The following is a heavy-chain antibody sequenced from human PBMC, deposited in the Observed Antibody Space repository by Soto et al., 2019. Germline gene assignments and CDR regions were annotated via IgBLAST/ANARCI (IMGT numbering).Heavy chain of an antibody. D-gene: IGHD2-2*01. CDR2: IYYSGST. CDR1: GGSISSGDYY. J-gene: IGHJ5*02. CDR3: ARAGVIVVVPASTNWFDP. Sequence: PSETLSLTCTVSGGSISSGDYYWSWIRQPPGNGLEWIGYIYYSGSTYYHPSLKSRVTISVDKSKNQFSLKLSSVTAADTAVYYCARAGVIVVVPASTNWFDPWGQGTLVTVSS. V-gene: IGHV4-30-4*02.